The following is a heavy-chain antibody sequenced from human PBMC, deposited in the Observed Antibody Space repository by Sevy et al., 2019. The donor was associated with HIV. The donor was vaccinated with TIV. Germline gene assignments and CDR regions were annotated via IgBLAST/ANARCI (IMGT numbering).Heavy chain of an antibody. CDR1: GASITSSAW. Sequence: SETLSLTCAVSGASITSSAWWTWVRQPPGKGLEWIGKRYHSGSTTYNPSLKSRLTILVDDSKNQFSLHLKSVTAADTAVYYCARGAIAAAGYSYGIDVRGQGTTVTVSS. V-gene: IGHV4-4*02. D-gene: IGHD6-13*01. CDR2: RYHSGST. CDR3: ARGAIAAAGYSYGIDV. J-gene: IGHJ6*02.